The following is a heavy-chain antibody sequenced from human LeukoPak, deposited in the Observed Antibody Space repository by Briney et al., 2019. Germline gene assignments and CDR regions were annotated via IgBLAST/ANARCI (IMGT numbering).Heavy chain of an antibody. J-gene: IGHJ4*02. D-gene: IGHD3-10*01. Sequence: SVTVSCKASGGTFSSYAISWVRQAPGQGLEWMGGIIPLFGTANYAQRFLGRVIITADESTSTTYMYLSSLKSEDTAVYYCTREWAGYGSGSYFYYWGQGTLVTVSS. CDR3: TREWAGYGSGSYFYY. CDR2: IIPLFGTA. CDR1: GGTFSSYA. V-gene: IGHV1-69*13.